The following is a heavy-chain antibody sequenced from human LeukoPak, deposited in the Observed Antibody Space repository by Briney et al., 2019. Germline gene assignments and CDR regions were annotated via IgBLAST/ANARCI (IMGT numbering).Heavy chain of an antibody. J-gene: IGHJ4*02. D-gene: IGHD5-18*01. CDR1: GVSISSYY. Sequence: SETLSLTCTVSGVSISSYYWSWIRQPPGRGLEWIGYMYYSGTTNYNPSFTSRVTISVDTSRNQFSLHLTSVSAADTAVYYCARQQIYVDTAMVDYFDYWGQGIRVTVSS. CDR2: MYYSGTT. V-gene: IGHV4-59*01. CDR3: ARQQIYVDTAMVDYFDY.